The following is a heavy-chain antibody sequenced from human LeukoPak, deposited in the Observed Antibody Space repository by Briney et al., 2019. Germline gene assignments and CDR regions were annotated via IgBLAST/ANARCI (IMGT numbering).Heavy chain of an antibody. CDR2: MNQDGSRK. D-gene: IGHD2-2*02. Sequence: GGSLRLSCAASGFTFSSYWMNWARQAPGKRLEWVATMNQDGSRKFYLDSVDGRFTVSRDNARNSLHLQMTSLRADDTAVYYCARDADLHTADYWGQGTLVTVSS. J-gene: IGHJ4*02. V-gene: IGHV3-7*01. CDR1: GFTFSSYW. CDR3: ARDADLHTADY.